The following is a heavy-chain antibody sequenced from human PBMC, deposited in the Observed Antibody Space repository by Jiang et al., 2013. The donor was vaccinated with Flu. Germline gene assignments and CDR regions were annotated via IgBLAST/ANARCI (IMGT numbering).Heavy chain of an antibody. CDR2: ISWNSGSI. J-gene: IGHJ6*03. Sequence: VQLVESGGGLVQPGRSLRLSCAASGFTFDDYAMHWVRQAPGKGLEWVSGISWNSGSIGYADSVKGRFTISRDNAKNSLYLQMNSLRAEDTALYYCAKDRSHDFWSGLGYMDVWAKGPRSPSP. V-gene: IGHV3-9*01. CDR3: AKDRSHDFWSGLGYMDV. D-gene: IGHD3-3*01. CDR1: GFTFDDYA.